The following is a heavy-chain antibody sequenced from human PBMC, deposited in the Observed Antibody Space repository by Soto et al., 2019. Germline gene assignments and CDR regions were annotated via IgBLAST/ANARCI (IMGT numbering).Heavy chain of an antibody. CDR3: ASASSSSWYYYGMDV. CDR2: ISYDGSNK. Sequence: QVQLVESGGGVVQPGRSLRLSGAASGFTFSSYARHWVRLAPGNGLESVSVISYDGSNKYYADSVKGRFNISRDNSKNTLYLQMNSLRAEDTAVYYCASASSSSWYYYGMDVWGQGTTVTVSS. CDR1: GFTFSSYA. V-gene: IGHV3-30-3*01. D-gene: IGHD6-6*01. J-gene: IGHJ6*02.